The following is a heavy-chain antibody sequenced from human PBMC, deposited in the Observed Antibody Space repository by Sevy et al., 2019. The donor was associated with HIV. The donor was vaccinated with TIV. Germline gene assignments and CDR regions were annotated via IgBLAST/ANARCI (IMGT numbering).Heavy chain of an antibody. Sequence: GGSLRLSCAASGFTLSDYSMSWIRQAPGKGLEWVSYISRSGSTIYYADSVKGRFTISRDNAKNSLYLQMNSLRAEDTAVYYCARDLPYCSSTSCYDGGWFDPWGQGALVTVSS. V-gene: IGHV3-11*01. J-gene: IGHJ5*02. CDR3: ARDLPYCSSTSCYDGGWFDP. CDR1: GFTLSDYS. CDR2: ISRSGSTI. D-gene: IGHD2-2*01.